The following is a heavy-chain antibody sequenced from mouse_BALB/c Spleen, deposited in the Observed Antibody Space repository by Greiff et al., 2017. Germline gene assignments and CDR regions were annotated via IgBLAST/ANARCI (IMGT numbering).Heavy chain of an antibody. D-gene: IGHD1-1*01. V-gene: IGHV5-4*02. Sequence: EVMLVESGGGLVKPGGSLKLSCAASGFTFSDYYMYWVRQTPEKRLEWVATISDGGSYTYYPDSVKGRFTISRDNAKNNLYLQMSSLKSEDTAMYYCARGGGSSSFAYWGQGTLVTVSA. CDR2: ISDGGSYT. CDR3: ARGGGSSSFAY. CDR1: GFTFSDYY. J-gene: IGHJ3*01.